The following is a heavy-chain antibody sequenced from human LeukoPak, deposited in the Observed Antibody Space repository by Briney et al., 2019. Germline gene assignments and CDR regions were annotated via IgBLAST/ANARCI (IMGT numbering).Heavy chain of an antibody. CDR1: SDTFSVYG. Sequence: ASVKVSCKTSSDTFSVYGMSWVRHAPGQGLEWMGWIGGYSGDTDYAQKFQGRLTLTRETSTSTVYMELRSLTSDDTAVYYCARDVTSSVTHSMGRIFEYWGQGSQVTVSS. V-gene: IGHV1-18*01. CDR2: IGGYSGDT. CDR3: ARDVTSSVTHSMGRIFEY. D-gene: IGHD4-17*01. J-gene: IGHJ4*02.